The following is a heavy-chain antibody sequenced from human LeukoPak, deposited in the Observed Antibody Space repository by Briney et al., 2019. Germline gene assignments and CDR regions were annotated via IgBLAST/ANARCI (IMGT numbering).Heavy chain of an antibody. Sequence: PSETLSLTCAVSGYSISSGYYWGWIRQPPGKGPGWIGSIYHSGSAYYNPSLKSRVTISVDTSKNQFSLKLSSVTAADTAVYYCARRALNFSYFDYWGQGTLVTVSS. CDR2: IYHSGSA. J-gene: IGHJ4*02. V-gene: IGHV4-38-2*01. CDR3: ARRALNFSYFDY. CDR1: GYSISSGYY.